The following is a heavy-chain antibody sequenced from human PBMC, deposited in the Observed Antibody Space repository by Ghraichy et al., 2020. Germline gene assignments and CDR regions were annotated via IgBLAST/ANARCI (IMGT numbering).Heavy chain of an antibody. V-gene: IGHV4-59*01. CDR2: IHYSGST. D-gene: IGHD6-19*01. CDR1: YSSISNYY. J-gene: IGHJ4*02. CDR3: ASSEQWLAPFDF. Sequence: SETLSLTCTVSYSSISNYYWSWIRQPPGRGLEWIGYIHYSGSTNYNPSLKSRVTISLDTSKNQFSLKLNSVTAADTAVYFCASSEQWLAPFDFWGQGTLVTVSS.